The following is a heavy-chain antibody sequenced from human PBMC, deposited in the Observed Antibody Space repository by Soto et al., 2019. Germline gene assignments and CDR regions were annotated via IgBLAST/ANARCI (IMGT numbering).Heavy chain of an antibody. CDR2: IYWNDDK. CDR1: GFSLSTSGVG. D-gene: IGHD3-3*01. Sequence: QITLKESGPTLVKPTQTLTLTCTFSGFSLSTSGVGVGWIRQPPGKALEWLALIYWNDDKRYSPSLKSRLTITKDNSKNQVVLTMTNMDPLDTATYYCAHRTVDFWSGYYRLKGPRNHYFDYWGQGTLVTVSS. CDR3: AHRTVDFWSGYYRLKGPRNHYFDY. V-gene: IGHV2-5*01. J-gene: IGHJ4*02.